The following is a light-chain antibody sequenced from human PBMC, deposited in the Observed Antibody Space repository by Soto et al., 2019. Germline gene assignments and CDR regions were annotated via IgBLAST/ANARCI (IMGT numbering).Light chain of an antibody. CDR1: QSVSSSY. V-gene: IGKV3-20*01. CDR3: QKYGSSWT. J-gene: IGKJ1*01. CDR2: GAS. Sequence: EIVLTQSPGTLSLSPGERATLSCRASQSVSSSYLSWYQQKPGQAPRLLIYGASSRATGIPDRFSGSGSGTDFTLTISRLEPEDFAVYYWQKYGSSWTFGQGTKVEIK.